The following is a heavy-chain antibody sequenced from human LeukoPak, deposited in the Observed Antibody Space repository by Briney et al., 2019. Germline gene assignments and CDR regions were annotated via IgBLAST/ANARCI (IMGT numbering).Heavy chain of an antibody. J-gene: IGHJ6*02. V-gene: IGHV1-46*01. D-gene: IGHD6-13*01. CDR3: AREMWEAAAEPTYYYYYGMDV. CDR1: GYTFTSYY. Sequence: ASVKVSCKASGYTFTSYYMHWVRQAPGQGLEWMGIINPSGGSTSYAQKFQGRVTMTRDTSTSTVYMELSSLRSEDTAVYYCAREMWEAAAEPTYYYYYGMDVWGQGTTVTVSS. CDR2: INPSGGST.